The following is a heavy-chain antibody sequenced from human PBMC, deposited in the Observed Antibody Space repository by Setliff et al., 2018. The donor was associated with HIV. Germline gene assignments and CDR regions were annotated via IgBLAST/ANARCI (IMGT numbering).Heavy chain of an antibody. Sequence: SVKVSCKASGGTFISQAISWVRQAPGQGLEWMGGMMTIFSTTNYARKFQGRVTITTDESTGTAYMELSNLRSEDTAVYYCATEGAGGSYQRASALDLWGQGTMVTVSS. J-gene: IGHJ3*01. CDR3: ATEGAGGSYQRASALDL. CDR1: GGTFISQA. V-gene: IGHV1-69*05. D-gene: IGHD1-26*01. CDR2: MMTIFSTT.